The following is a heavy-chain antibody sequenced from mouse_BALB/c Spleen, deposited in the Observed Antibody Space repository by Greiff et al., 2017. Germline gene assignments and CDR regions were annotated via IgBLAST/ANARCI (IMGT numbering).Heavy chain of an antibody. CDR1: GYTFTSYW. CDR3: TRSAGNYAMDY. CDR2: IYPSDSYT. J-gene: IGHJ4*01. V-gene: IGHV1-69*02. D-gene: IGHD1-1*02. Sequence: QVQLQQPGAELVRPGASVKLSCKASGYTFTSYWINWVKQRPGQGLEWIGNIYPSDSYTNYNQKFKDKATLTVDESSSTAYMQLSSPTSEDSAVYYCTRSAGNYAMDYWGQGTSVTVSS.